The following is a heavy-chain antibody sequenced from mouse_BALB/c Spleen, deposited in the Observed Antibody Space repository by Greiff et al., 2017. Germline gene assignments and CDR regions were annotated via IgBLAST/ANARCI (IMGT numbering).Heavy chain of an antibody. CDR3: ARHADLMDY. CDR1: GFAFSSYD. V-gene: IGHV5-12-1*01. CDR2: ISSGGGST. Sequence: EVKLVESGGGLVKPGGSLKLSCAASGFAFSSYDMSWVRQTPEKRLEWVAYISSGGGSTYYPDTVKGRFTISRDNAKNTLYLQMSSLKSEDTAMYYCARHADLMDYWGQGTSVTVSS. J-gene: IGHJ4*01.